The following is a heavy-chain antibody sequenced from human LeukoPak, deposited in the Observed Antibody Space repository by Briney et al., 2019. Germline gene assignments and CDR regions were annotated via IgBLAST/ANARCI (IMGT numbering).Heavy chain of an antibody. V-gene: IGHV3-9*01. J-gene: IGHJ4*02. CDR2: ISWNSGSI. CDR1: GFTFDDYA. D-gene: IGHD4-17*01. CDR3: AKAVSSVTTPFDY. Sequence: GGSLRLSCAASGFTFDDYAMHWVRQAPGKGLEWVSGISWNSGSIGYADSVKGRFTISRDNAKNSLYLQMNSLRAEDTALYYCAKAVSSVTTPFDYWGQGTLVTVSS.